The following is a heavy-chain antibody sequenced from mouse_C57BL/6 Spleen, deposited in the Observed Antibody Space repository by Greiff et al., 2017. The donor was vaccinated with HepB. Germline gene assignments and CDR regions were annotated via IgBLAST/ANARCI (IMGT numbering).Heavy chain of an antibody. V-gene: IGHV1-50*01. CDR1: GYTFTSYW. Sequence: QVQLQQPGAELVKPGASVKLSCKASGYTFTSYWMQWVKQRPGQGLEWIGEIDPSDSYTNYNQKFKGKATLTVDTSSSTAYMQLSSLTSEDSAVYYCARRRSYYSNYEWWYFDVWGTGTTVTVSS. J-gene: IGHJ1*03. D-gene: IGHD2-5*01. CDR3: ARRRSYYSNYEWWYFDV. CDR2: IDPSDSYT.